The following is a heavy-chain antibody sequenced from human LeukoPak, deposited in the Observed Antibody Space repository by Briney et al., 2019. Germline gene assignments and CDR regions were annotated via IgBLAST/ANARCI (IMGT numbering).Heavy chain of an antibody. V-gene: IGHV3-48*01. CDR2: ISSSSSTI. CDR3: AREGICSSTSCYQSHYYYYMDV. Sequence: SGGSLRLSCAASGFTFSSYSMNWVRQAPGKGLEWVSYISSSSSTIYYADSVKGRFTISRDNAKNSLYLQMNSLRAEDTAVYYGAREGICSSTSCYQSHYYYYMDVWGKGTTVTVSS. CDR1: GFTFSSYS. J-gene: IGHJ6*03. D-gene: IGHD2-2*01.